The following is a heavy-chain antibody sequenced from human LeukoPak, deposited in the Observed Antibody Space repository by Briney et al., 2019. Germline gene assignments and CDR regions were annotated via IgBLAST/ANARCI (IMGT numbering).Heavy chain of an antibody. Sequence: PSETLSLTCTVSGGSISSSSYYWGWIRQPPGKGLEWIGSIYYSGSTYYNPSLKSRVTISVDTSKNQFSLKLSSVTAADTAVYYCASGYSYGNNWFDPWGQGTLVAVSS. D-gene: IGHD5-18*01. J-gene: IGHJ5*02. CDR3: ASGYSYGNNWFDP. CDR2: IYYSGST. V-gene: IGHV4-39*07. CDR1: GGSISSSSYY.